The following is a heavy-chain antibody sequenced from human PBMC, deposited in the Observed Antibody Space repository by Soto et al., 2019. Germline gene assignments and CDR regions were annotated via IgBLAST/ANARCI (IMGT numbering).Heavy chain of an antibody. CDR1: GLTFSSYW. D-gene: IGHD2-15*01. CDR2: INQDGSDK. Sequence: EVQLVESGGGLVQPGGSLRLSCAVSGLTFSSYWMTWVRQAPGKGLEWVANINQDGSDKYYVNSVKGRFTISRDNAKNSLYLQMNSLRAEDTAIYYCTRPLGYCSGGSGFPFDYWGQGTLVTVSS. J-gene: IGHJ4*02. V-gene: IGHV3-7*01. CDR3: TRPLGYCSGGSGFPFDY.